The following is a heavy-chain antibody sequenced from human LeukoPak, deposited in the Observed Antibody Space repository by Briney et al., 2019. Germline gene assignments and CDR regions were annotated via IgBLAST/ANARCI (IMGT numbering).Heavy chain of an antibody. Sequence: GGSLRLSCAASGFTFSSFEMNWVRQAPGKGLEWISYISASGTITHYADSVEGRFTISRDNAKNSLYLQMNSLRAEDTAVYYCARDGTPTHTSGWVYMDVWGKGTTVTISS. J-gene: IGHJ6*04. CDR3: ARDGTPTHTSGWVYMDV. V-gene: IGHV3-48*03. CDR2: ISASGTIT. CDR1: GFTFSSFE. D-gene: IGHD6-25*01.